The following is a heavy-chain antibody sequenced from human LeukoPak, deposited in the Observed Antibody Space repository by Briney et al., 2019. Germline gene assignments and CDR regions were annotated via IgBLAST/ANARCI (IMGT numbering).Heavy chain of an antibody. CDR3: ARDRPDYGDAGGQAFDI. CDR1: GFTFSSYS. CDR2: ISSSSSYI. D-gene: IGHD4-17*01. V-gene: IGHV3-21*01. Sequence: PGGSLRLSCAASGFTFSSYSMNWVRQAPGKGLEWVSSISSSSSYIYYADSVKGRFTISRDNAKSSLYLQMNSLRAEDTAVYYCARDRPDYGDAGGQAFDIWGQGTMVTVSS. J-gene: IGHJ3*02.